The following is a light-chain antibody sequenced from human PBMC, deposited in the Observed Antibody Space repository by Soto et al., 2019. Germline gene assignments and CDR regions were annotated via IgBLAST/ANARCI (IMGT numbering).Light chain of an antibody. Sequence: EIVLTQSPGTLSLSPGERATLSCRASQTVTNNYLAWYQQKLGQAPRLPIYGTSRRATGIPDRFSGSGSGTDFTLTISRLEPEDFAVYYCQQYGSSPRTFGQGTKVDIK. CDR2: GTS. V-gene: IGKV3-20*01. CDR3: QQYGSSPRT. J-gene: IGKJ1*01. CDR1: QTVTNNY.